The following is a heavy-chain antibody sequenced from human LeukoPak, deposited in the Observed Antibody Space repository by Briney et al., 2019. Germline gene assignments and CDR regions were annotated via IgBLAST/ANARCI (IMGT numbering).Heavy chain of an antibody. V-gene: IGHV1-2*06. CDR1: GYTFTSYD. CDR3: AAEYSSGWYPAVLLGVGVSDAFDI. Sequence: ASVKVSCKTSGYTFTSYDMNWVRQAPGQGLEWMGRINPNSGGTNYARKFQGRVTMTRDTSISTAYMELSRLRSDDTAVYYCAAEYSSGWYPAVLLGVGVSDAFDIWGQGTMVTVSS. D-gene: IGHD6-19*01. CDR2: INPNSGGT. J-gene: IGHJ3*02.